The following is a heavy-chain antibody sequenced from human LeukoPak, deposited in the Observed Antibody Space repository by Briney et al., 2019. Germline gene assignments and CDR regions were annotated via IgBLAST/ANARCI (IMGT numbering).Heavy chain of an antibody. CDR3: ARDSVPKGDPFDY. J-gene: IGHJ4*02. D-gene: IGHD2-21*02. CDR2: ISYDGSNK. CDR1: GFTFSSYA. V-gene: IGHV3-30*04. Sequence: QPGGSLRLSCAASGFTFSSYAMHWVRQAPGKGLEWVAVISYDGSNKYYADSVKGRFTISRDNSKNTLYLQMNSLSAEDTAVYYCARDSVPKGDPFDYWGQGTLVTVSS.